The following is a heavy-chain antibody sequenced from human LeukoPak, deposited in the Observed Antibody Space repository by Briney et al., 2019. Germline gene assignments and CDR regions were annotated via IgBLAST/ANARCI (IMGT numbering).Heavy chain of an antibody. CDR2: ISYDGSNK. Sequence: GGSLRLSCAASGFTFSSHAMHWVRQAPGKGLEWVAVISYDGSNKNYADSVKGRFTISRDNSKNTLYLQMNSLGAEDTAVYYCARDRYDILTGYPKVYGMDVWGQGTTVTVSS. J-gene: IGHJ6*02. CDR1: GFTFSSHA. D-gene: IGHD3-9*01. V-gene: IGHV3-30-3*01. CDR3: ARDRYDILTGYPKVYGMDV.